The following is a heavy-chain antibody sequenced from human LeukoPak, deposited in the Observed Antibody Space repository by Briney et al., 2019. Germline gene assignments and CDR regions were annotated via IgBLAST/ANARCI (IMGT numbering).Heavy chain of an antibody. D-gene: IGHD6-19*01. CDR3: ARGGAVAFSFDY. Sequence: GGSLRVSCAASGFPFNNYAMIWVRQARGKGLAWVSGISGRGGTTHYADSVKGRFTISRDNAKNALSLQMNSMRAEDTAVYYCARGGAVAFSFDYWGQGTLVTVSS. V-gene: IGHV3-23*01. CDR2: ISGRGGTT. CDR1: GFPFNNYA. J-gene: IGHJ4*02.